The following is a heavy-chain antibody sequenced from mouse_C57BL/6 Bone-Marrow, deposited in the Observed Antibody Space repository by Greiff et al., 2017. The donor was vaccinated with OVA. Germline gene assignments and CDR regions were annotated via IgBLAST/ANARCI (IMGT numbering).Heavy chain of an antibody. CDR2: IDPEDGET. V-gene: IGHV14-2*01. CDR3: ARNLRWFPFDY. D-gene: IGHD2-3*01. Sequence: VQLQQSGAELVKPGASVKLSCTASGFNIKDYYMHWVKQRTEQGLEWIGRIDPEDGETKSAPKFQGRATITADTSSNTAYLQLSSLTSEDTAVYYCARNLRWFPFDYWGQGTTLTVSS. J-gene: IGHJ2*01. CDR1: GFNIKDYY.